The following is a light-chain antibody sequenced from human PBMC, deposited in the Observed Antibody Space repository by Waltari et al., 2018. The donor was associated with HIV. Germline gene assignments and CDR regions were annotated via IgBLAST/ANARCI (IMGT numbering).Light chain of an antibody. V-gene: IGKV3-11*01. J-gene: IGKJ1*01. CDR1: QSVSSY. CDR2: DAS. Sequence: EIVLTQSPANLSLSPGERATLSCRASQSVSSYLAWYQQKPGQAPRLLIYDASNRATGIPARFSGSGSRTDFTLTISSLEPEDFAGYYCQQRSNWQTFGQGTKVEIK. CDR3: QQRSNWQT.